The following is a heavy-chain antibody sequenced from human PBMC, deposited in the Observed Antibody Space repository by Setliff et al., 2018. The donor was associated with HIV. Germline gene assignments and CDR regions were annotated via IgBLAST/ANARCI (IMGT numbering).Heavy chain of an antibody. J-gene: IGHJ5*02. CDR3: AKRTFGSGRLDP. CDR1: GYTFTGYY. D-gene: IGHD3-16*01. CDR2: INPNSGDT. V-gene: IGHV1-2*02. Sequence: ASVKVSCKASGYTFTGYYMHWVRQAPGQGLEWMGWINPNSGDTNYAQKFQGRVTMTRDTSISTAYMELSRLRSDDTAVYYCAKRTFGSGRLDPWGQGTLVTSPQ.